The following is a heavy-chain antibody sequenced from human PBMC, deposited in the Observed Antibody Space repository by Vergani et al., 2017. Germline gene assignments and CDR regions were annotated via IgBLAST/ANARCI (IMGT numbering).Heavy chain of an antibody. Sequence: EVQLVESGGVVVQPGGSLRLSCAASGFTFDDYTMHWVRQAPGKGLEWVSLISWDGGSTYYADSVKGRFTISRDNSKNSLYLQMNSLRAEDTAVYYCARRGIAAAGTLYYYMDVWGKGTTVTVSS. V-gene: IGHV3-43*01. D-gene: IGHD6-13*01. CDR1: GFTFDDYT. J-gene: IGHJ6*03. CDR2: ISWDGGST. CDR3: ARRGIAAAGTLYYYMDV.